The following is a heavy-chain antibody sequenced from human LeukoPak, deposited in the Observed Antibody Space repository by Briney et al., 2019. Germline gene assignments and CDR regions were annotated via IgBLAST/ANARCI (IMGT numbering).Heavy chain of an antibody. V-gene: IGHV3-74*01. J-gene: IGHJ4*02. CDR2: INSDGSTT. Sequence: GGSLRLSCAASGFTFSSYWMHWVRQAPGKGLVWVSRINSDGSTTSYADSVKGRFTISRDNSKNTLYLQMNSLRAEDTAVYYCAKASAMIVVVSKHFDYWGQGTLVTVSS. CDR1: GFTFSSYW. CDR3: AKASAMIVVVSKHFDY. D-gene: IGHD3-22*01.